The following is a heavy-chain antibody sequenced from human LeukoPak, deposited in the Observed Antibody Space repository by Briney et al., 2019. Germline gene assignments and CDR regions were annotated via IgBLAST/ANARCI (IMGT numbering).Heavy chain of an antibody. CDR2: IYSGTI. CDR3: ARRAGAYSHPYDY. D-gene: IGHD4/OR15-4a*01. V-gene: IGHV3-53*01. CDR1: GFTVSSNS. J-gene: IGHJ4*02. Sequence: GGSLRLSCTVSGFTVSSNSMSWVRQAPGKGLEWVSFIYSGTIHYSDSVKGRFTISRDNSKNTLYLQMNSLGAEDTAVYYCARRAGAYSHPYDYWGQGTLVTVSS.